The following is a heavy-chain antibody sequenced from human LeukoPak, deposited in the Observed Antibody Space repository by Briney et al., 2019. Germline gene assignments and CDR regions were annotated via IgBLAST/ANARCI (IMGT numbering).Heavy chain of an antibody. CDR2: INHSGST. J-gene: IGHJ4*02. D-gene: IGHD6-19*01. Sequence: SETLSLTCAVYGGSFSGYYWSWIRQPPGKGLEWIGEINHSGSTNYNPPLKSRVTISVDTSKNQFSLKLSSVTAADTAVYYCARVTAVAGSSAYWGQGTLVTVSS. CDR1: GGSFSGYY. CDR3: ARVTAVAGSSAY. V-gene: IGHV4-34*01.